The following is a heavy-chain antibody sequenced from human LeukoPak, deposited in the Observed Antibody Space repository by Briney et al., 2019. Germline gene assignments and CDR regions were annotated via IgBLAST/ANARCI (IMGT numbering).Heavy chain of an antibody. Sequence: PGGSLRLSCAASGFTFSSYGMQWVRQAPGKGPEWVAVISYDGNNKYYADSVKGRFTISRDNSKNTLYLQMNSLRAEDTAMYYCAKTPIAAAPPASYYFDYWGQGTLVTVSS. V-gene: IGHV3-30*18. CDR1: GFTFSSYG. D-gene: IGHD6-13*01. J-gene: IGHJ4*02. CDR3: AKTPIAAAPPASYYFDY. CDR2: ISYDGNNK.